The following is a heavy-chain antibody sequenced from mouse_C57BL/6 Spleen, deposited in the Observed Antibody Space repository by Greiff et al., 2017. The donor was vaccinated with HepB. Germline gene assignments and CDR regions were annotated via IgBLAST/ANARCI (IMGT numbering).Heavy chain of an antibody. V-gene: IGHV1-59*01. CDR3: ARPAVVDYYFDY. CDR2: IDPSDSYT. J-gene: IGHJ2*01. D-gene: IGHD1-1*01. CDR1: GYTFTSYW. Sequence: VQLQQPGAELVRPGTSVKLSCKASGYTFTSYWMHWVKQRPGQGLEWIGVIDPSDSYTNYNQKFKGKATLTVDTSSSTAYMQLSSLTSEDSAVYYCARPAVVDYYFDYWGQGTTLTVSS.